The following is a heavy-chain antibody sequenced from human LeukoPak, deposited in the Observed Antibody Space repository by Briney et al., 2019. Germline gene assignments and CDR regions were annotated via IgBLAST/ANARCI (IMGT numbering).Heavy chain of an antibody. D-gene: IGHD3-10*01. J-gene: IGHJ5*02. CDR1: GGSISSGDYY. CDR2: IYYSGST. V-gene: IGHV4-61*08. CDR3: ARGDYYGSGSYRS. Sequence: PSQTLSLTCTVSGGSISSGDYYWSWIRQPPGKGLEWIGYIYYSGSTNYNPSLKSRVTISVDTSKNQFSLKLSSVTAADTAVYYCARGDYYGSGSYRSWGQGTLVTVSS.